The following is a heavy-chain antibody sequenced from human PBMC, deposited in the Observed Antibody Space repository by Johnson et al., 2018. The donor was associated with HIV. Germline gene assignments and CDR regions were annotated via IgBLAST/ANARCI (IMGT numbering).Heavy chain of an antibody. D-gene: IGHD1-26*01. J-gene: IGHJ3*02. Sequence: EVQLVESGGGLVQPGRSLRLSCAASGFTFDDYAMHWVRQITGKRLEWVSGIDTAGNTFYAGSVKGRFTISRENAKNSLYLQVHSLRAGDTALYYCARGSYDGDSFDIWGQGTVVTVSS. V-gene: IGHV3-13*01. CDR1: GFTFDDYA. CDR2: IDTAGNT. CDR3: ARGSYDGDSFDI.